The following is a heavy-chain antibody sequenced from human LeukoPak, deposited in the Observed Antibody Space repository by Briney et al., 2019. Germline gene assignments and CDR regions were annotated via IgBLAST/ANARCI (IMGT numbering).Heavy chain of an antibody. Sequence: SETLSLTCAVYGGSFSGYFWSWLRQTPGKGLEWIGEIDHSGTTNYNPSLRSRVTISVDTSKNQFSLRLTSVTAADTAVYYCARRGIGPATNYKGDFEYWGQGVLVTVSS. CDR3: ARRGIGPATNYKGDFEY. CDR1: GGSFSGYF. CDR2: IDHSGTT. J-gene: IGHJ4*02. D-gene: IGHD3-10*01. V-gene: IGHV4-34*01.